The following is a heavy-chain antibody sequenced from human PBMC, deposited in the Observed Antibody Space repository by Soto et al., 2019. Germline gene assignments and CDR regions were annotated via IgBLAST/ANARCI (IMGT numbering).Heavy chain of an antibody. V-gene: IGHV1-69*13. CDR1: GGTFSSYA. CDR3: AGERSYDSSGYYDY. CDR2: IIPIFGTA. J-gene: IGHJ4*02. Sequence: SVKVSCKASGGTFSSYAISWVRQAPGQGLEWMGGIIPIFGTANYAQKFQGRVTITADESTSTAYMELSSLRSEDTAVYYCAGERSYDSSGYYDYWGQGTLVTVSS. D-gene: IGHD3-22*01.